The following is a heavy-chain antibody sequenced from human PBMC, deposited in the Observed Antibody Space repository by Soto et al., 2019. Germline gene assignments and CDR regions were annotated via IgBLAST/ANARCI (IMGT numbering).Heavy chain of an antibody. CDR3: ARGLRLSLYYYYGMDV. CDR2: INHSGST. J-gene: IGHJ6*02. Sequence: AQTLSLTYAVHGGSFSHYYWSWIRQPPGKGLEWIGEINHSGSTNYNPSLTSRVTISVDTSKNQFSLKLSSVTATDTAVYYCARGLRLSLYYYYGMDVWGQGTTLTVS. CDR1: GGSFSHYY. V-gene: IGHV4-34*01. D-gene: IGHD4-17*01.